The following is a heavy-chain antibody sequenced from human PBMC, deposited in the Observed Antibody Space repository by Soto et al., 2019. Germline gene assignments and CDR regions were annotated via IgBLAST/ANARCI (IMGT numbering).Heavy chain of an antibody. V-gene: IGHV4-34*01. CDR2: INHSGST. CDR1: GGSFSGYY. D-gene: IGHD6-6*01. CDR3: ARGGIAARLQH. Sequence: QVQLQQWGAGLLKPSETLSLTCAVYGGSFSGYYWSWIRQPPGRGLEWIGEINHSGSTYYNPSLTSRVTLSVDTSTNHCSLKLTSVTAADAAVYYCARGGIAARLQHWGQGTLVTVSS. J-gene: IGHJ1*01.